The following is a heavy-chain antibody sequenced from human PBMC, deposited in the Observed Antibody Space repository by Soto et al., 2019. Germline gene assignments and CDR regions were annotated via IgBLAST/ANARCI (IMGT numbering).Heavy chain of an antibody. J-gene: IGHJ6*02. Sequence: QVQLQQWGAGLLKPSETLSLTCAVYGGSFSGYYWSWIRQPPGKGLEWIGEINHSGSTNYNPSLKSRVTISVDTSNNQFSLKLSSVTAADTAVYYCARDSSRYCSGGSCYYYYYGMDVWGQGTTVTVSS. D-gene: IGHD2-15*01. V-gene: IGHV4-34*01. CDR2: INHSGST. CDR3: ARDSSRYCSGGSCYYYYYGMDV. CDR1: GGSFSGYY.